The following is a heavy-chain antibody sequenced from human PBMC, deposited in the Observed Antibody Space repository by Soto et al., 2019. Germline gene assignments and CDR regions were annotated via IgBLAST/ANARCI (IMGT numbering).Heavy chain of an antibody. D-gene: IGHD6-19*01. Sequence: SETLSLTCTVSGGSISSSSYYWGWIRQPPGKGLEWIGSIYYSGSTYYNPSLKSRVTISVDTSKNQISLKLSSVTAADTAVYYCAILPIAVAGYYFDYWGQGTLVTVSS. CDR1: GGSISSSSYY. CDR2: IYYSGST. V-gene: IGHV4-39*01. CDR3: AILPIAVAGYYFDY. J-gene: IGHJ4*02.